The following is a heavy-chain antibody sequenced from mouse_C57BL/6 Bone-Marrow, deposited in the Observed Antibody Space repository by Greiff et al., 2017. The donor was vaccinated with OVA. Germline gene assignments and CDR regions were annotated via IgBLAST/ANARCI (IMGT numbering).Heavy chain of an antibody. V-gene: IGHV1-53*01. J-gene: IGHJ4*01. CDR1: GYTFTSYW. Sequence: QVQLQQPGTELVKPGASVKLSCKASGYTFTSYWMHWVKQRPGQGLEWIGNINPSNGGTNYNEKFKSKATLTVDKSSSTAYMQLSSLTSEDSAVYYYARGVRGYYAMDYWGQGTSVTVSS. D-gene: IGHD2-13*01. CDR2: INPSNGGT. CDR3: ARGVRGYYAMDY.